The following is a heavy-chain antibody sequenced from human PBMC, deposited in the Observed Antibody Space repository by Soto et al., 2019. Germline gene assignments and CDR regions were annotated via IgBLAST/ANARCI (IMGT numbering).Heavy chain of an antibody. CDR1: GFTFSIYS. J-gene: IGHJ4*02. CDR3: ARAGARPGGGSDY. D-gene: IGHD1-26*01. V-gene: IGHV3-48*01. CDR2: ISSSTTTI. Sequence: EVQLVESGGALVQPGGSLRLSCAASGFTFSIYSMNWVRQAPGKGLEWISHISSSTTTIYYADSVRGRFTISRDSGKLYLQTNSLRAEDTAVYYCARAGARPGGGSDYWGQGTLVTVSS.